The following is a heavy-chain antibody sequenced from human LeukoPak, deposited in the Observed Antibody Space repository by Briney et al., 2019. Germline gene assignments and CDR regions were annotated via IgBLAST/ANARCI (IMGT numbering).Heavy chain of an antibody. J-gene: IGHJ4*02. Sequence: SETLSLTCTVSGDSISSSNSYWGWIRQPPGKGLEWIGSMWFGATTSYDPSLKSRVTISIDPSKNQFSLKLSSVTAADTALYYCARGRRGRYLQDYWGQGTLVTVSS. CDR1: GDSISSSNSY. D-gene: IGHD1-26*01. CDR2: MWFGATT. CDR3: ARGRRGRYLQDY. V-gene: IGHV4-39*07.